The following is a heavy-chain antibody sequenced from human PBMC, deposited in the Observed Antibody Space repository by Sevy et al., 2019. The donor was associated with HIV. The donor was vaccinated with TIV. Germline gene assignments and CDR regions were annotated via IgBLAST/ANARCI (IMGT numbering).Heavy chain of an antibody. D-gene: IGHD2-15*01. CDR3: AKRRVQSGLCGGGANYGMDV. CDR1: GLSVSDNY. J-gene: IGHJ6*02. Sequence: GGSLRLSCAGSGLSVSDNYMNWVRQAPGKGLELVSVFYSDGRTYYADSVKGRFIISRDNSRNTLYLQMNSLRAEDTAIYYCAKRRVQSGLCGGGANYGMDVCGRGTTVTVSS. CDR2: FYSDGRT. V-gene: IGHV3-53*01.